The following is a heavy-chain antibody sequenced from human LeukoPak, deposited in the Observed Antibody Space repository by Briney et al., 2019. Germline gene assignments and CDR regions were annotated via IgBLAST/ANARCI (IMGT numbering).Heavy chain of an antibody. Sequence: PGGSLRLSCAASGFTVSGNLMSWVRQAPGQGLEWVSLIYSGGTTYYADSEKGKFTISSENYKNTLYLQMNRLRDEDTAGYFCARGKGKSRIVDYWGQGTLVTVSS. CDR3: ARGKGKSRIVDY. J-gene: IGHJ4*02. D-gene: IGHD2-15*01. V-gene: IGHV3-66*01. CDR2: IYSGGTT. CDR1: GFTVSGNL.